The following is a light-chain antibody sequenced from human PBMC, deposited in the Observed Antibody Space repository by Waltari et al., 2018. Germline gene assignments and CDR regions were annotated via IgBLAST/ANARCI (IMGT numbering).Light chain of an antibody. CDR1: IRDIGLFKV. J-gene: IGLJ1*01. Sequence: QSALTQPASVSASPGQSLTGSCSGSIRDIGLFKVVSWFQQYPGKPPRLIIYEVNKRPPGISDRFSATKSGNVASLTISGLQADDEADYYCCSFTSSSTYVFGSGTTVTVL. CDR3: CSFTSSSTYV. V-gene: IGLV2-23*02. CDR2: EVN.